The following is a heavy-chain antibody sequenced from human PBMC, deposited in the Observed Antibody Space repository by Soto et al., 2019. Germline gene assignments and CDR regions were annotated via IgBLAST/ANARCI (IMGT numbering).Heavy chain of an antibody. V-gene: IGHV3-48*03. D-gene: IGHD4-4*01. CDR2: INYDGSRT. CDR1: GFSFSSYE. J-gene: IGHJ4*01. CDR3: VRDRSATVPTSIDY. Sequence: EVQLVESGGGLVQPGGSLRLSCATSGFSFSSYEMNWVRQAPGKGLEWVSYINYDGSRTDYPDSVKGRFTISIDNAKNSLYLQVNSLRVDDTAVYYCVRDRSATVPTSIDYWGHGTLVTVSS.